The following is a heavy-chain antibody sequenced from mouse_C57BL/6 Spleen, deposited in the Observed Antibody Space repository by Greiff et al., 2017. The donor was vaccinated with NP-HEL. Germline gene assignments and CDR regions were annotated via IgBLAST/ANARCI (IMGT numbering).Heavy chain of an antibody. CDR3: ARWDYYGSSPGFAY. Sequence: VQLQQPGAELVMPGASVKLSCKASGYTFTSYWMHWVKQRPGQGLEWIGEIDPSDSYTNYNQKFKGKSTLTVDKSSSTAYMQLSSLTSEDSAVYYCARWDYYGSSPGFAYWGQGTLVTVSA. V-gene: IGHV1-69*01. D-gene: IGHD1-1*01. CDR1: GYTFTSYW. CDR2: IDPSDSYT. J-gene: IGHJ3*01.